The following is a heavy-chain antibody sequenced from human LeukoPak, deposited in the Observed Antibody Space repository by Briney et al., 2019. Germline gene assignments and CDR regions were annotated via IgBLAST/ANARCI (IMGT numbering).Heavy chain of an antibody. CDR2: INHSGST. V-gene: IGHV4-34*01. CDR1: GGSFSGYY. J-gene: IGHJ4*02. CDR3: ARGSLGVSPFDY. Sequence: SETLSLTCAVYGGSFSGYYWSWIRQPPGKGLEWIGEINHSGSTNYNPSLKSRVTISVDTSKNQFSLKLSSVTAADTAVYYCARGSLGVSPFDYWGQGTLDTVSS. D-gene: IGHD3-10*01.